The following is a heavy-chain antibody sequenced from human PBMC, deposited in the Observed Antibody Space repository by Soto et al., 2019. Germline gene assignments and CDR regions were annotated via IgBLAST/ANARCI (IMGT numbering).Heavy chain of an antibody. CDR2: ISWDGGST. J-gene: IGHJ4*02. CDR1: GFTFDDYT. V-gene: IGHV3-43*01. Sequence: GGSLRLSCAASGFTFDDYTMHWVRQAPGKGLEWVSLISWDGGSTYYADSVKGRFTISRDNSKNSLYLQMNSLRTEDTALYYCAKSVYYYGSGSYSEGEYYFDYWGQGTLVTVSS. D-gene: IGHD3-10*01. CDR3: AKSVYYYGSGSYSEGEYYFDY.